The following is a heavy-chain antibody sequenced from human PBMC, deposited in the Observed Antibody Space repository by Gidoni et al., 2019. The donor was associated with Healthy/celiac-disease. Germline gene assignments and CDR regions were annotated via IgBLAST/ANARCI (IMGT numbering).Heavy chain of an antibody. J-gene: IGHJ5*02. CDR2: ISYDGSNK. CDR1: GFTFRSYA. CDR3: ARDGSPYCSSTSCYGSFDP. V-gene: IGHV3-30*04. Sequence: VQLVESGGVVVQPGRSLRLSCAASGFTFRSYAIHWVRQASCKGLEWVAVISYDGSNKYYADSVKGRFTISRDNSKNTLYLQMNSLRAEDTAVYYCARDGSPYCSSTSCYGSFDPWGQGTLVTVSS. D-gene: IGHD2-2*01.